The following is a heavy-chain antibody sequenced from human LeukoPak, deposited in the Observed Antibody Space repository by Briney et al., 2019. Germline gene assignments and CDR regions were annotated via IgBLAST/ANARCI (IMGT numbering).Heavy chain of an antibody. Sequence: SETLSLTCTVSGGSISSSSYYWGWIRQPPGKGLEWIGSIYYSGSTYYNPSLKSRVTISVDTSKNQFSLKLSSVTAADTAVYYCVRLRLEDAFDIWGQGTMVTVSS. D-gene: IGHD4-11*01. CDR2: IYYSGST. CDR1: GGSISSSSYY. V-gene: IGHV4-39*01. J-gene: IGHJ3*02. CDR3: VRLRLEDAFDI.